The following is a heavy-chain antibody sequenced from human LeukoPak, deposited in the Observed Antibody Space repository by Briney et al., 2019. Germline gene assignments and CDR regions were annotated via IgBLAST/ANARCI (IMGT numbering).Heavy chain of an antibody. J-gene: IGHJ4*02. CDR3: ACLGYSYGYGDDY. CDR2: IYTSGST. CDR1: GGSISSGSYY. Sequence: SETLSLTCTVSGGSISSGSYYWSWIRQPAGKGLEWIGRIYTSGSTNYNPSLKSRVTISVDTSKNQFSLKLSSVTAADTAVYYCACLGYSYGYGDDYWGQGTLVTVSS. V-gene: IGHV4-61*02. D-gene: IGHD5-18*01.